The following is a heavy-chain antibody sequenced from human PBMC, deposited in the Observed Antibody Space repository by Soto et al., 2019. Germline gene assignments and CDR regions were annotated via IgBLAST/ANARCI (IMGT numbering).Heavy chain of an antibody. V-gene: IGHV3-23*03. CDR1: GFTFSSYA. CDR3: ARDMVAATSYFDY. D-gene: IGHD2-15*01. CDR2: IYSGGST. Sequence: EVQLLESGGGLVQPGGSLRLSCAASGFTFSSYAMSWVRQAPGKGLEWVSVIYSGGSTNYADSVKGRFTISRDNSKNTLYLQMNSLRAEDTAVYYCARDMVAATSYFDYWGQGTLVTVSS. J-gene: IGHJ4*02.